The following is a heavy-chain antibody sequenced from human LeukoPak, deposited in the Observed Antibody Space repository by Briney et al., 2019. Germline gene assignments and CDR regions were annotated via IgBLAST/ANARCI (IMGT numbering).Heavy chain of an antibody. J-gene: IGHJ3*02. CDR1: GGTFSHYA. CDR2: VIPILGIA. V-gene: IGHV1-69*04. Sequence: SVKVSCKASGGTFSHYAFSWVRQAPGQGLEWVGRVIPILGIANYAQKFQGRVTITADKSTSTAYMELSSLRSEDTAVYYCASVSGGSDDAFDIWGQGTMVTVSS. D-gene: IGHD3-10*01. CDR3: ASVSGGSDDAFDI.